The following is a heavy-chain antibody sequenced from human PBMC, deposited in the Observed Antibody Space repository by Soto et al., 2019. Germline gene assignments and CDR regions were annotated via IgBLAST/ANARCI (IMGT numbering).Heavy chain of an antibody. CDR2: IYYSGST. CDR1: GGSISSYY. Sequence: PSETLSLTCTVSGGSISSYYWSWIRQPPGKGLEWIGYIYYSGSTNYNPSLKSRITITEDTSKNQFSLKLSSVTAADTAVYYCARDQPISYCSSSGSFSTEDCGMDVWGQGTTVTVSS. D-gene: IGHD6-6*01. V-gene: IGHV4-59*01. J-gene: IGHJ6*02. CDR3: ARDQPISYCSSSGSFSTEDCGMDV.